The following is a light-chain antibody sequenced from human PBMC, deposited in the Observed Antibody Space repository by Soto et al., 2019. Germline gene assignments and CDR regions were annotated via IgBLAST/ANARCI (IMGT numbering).Light chain of an antibody. V-gene: IGLV1-44*01. Sequence: QSVLTQPPSASGTPGQRVTISCFGISSNIGTNTVNWYQQFPRLAPKLLMYSSNQRPSGVPDRFSGSKSGTSASLAISGLQSEDEADYYCTAWDGSLNVVLFGGGTKLTVL. CDR2: SSN. CDR3: TAWDGSLNVVL. CDR1: SSNIGTNT. J-gene: IGLJ3*02.